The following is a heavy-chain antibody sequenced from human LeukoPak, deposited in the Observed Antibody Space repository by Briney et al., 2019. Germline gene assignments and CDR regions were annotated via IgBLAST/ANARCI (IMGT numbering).Heavy chain of an antibody. CDR2: IGGSSTSI. Sequence: GGSLRLSCAASGFTFSTYSMNWVRQAPGKGLEWVSSIGGSSTSIYYADSVKGRFTISRDSSKNTMYLQMNSLRAEDTAAYYCAKESAYDILTGYSDYWGQGTLVTVSS. V-gene: IGHV3-21*04. D-gene: IGHD3-9*01. CDR1: GFTFSTYS. CDR3: AKESAYDILTGYSDY. J-gene: IGHJ4*02.